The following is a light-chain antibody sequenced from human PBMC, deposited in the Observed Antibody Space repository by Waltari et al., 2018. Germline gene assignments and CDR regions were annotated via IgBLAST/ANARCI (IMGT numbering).Light chain of an antibody. J-gene: IGLJ3*02. CDR3: QSADTSDTWL. CDR1: ALPRQY. V-gene: IGLV3-25*03. CDR2: KDS. Sequence: SSELTQPPSVSVSPGQTAKITCSGDALPRQYVYWYQQKPGQAPVLLIYKDSERPSGIPERFSGSSSGTIVTLTISGVHAEDEADYYCQSADTSDTWLFGGGTKLTVL.